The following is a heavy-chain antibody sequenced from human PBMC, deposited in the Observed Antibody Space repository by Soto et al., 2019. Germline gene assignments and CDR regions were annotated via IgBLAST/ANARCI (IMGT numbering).Heavy chain of an antibody. J-gene: IGHJ6*02. V-gene: IGHV4-59*01. D-gene: IGHD6-13*01. CDR2: IYYSGST. CDR3: ARAEKYSSSWGHYYYGMDV. CDR1: GGSISSYY. Sequence: SETLSLTCTVSGGSISSYYWSWIRQPPGKGLEWIGYIYYSGSTNYNPSLKSRVTISVDTSKNQLSLKLSSVTAADTAVYYCARAEKYSSSWGHYYYGMDVWGQGTTVTVSS.